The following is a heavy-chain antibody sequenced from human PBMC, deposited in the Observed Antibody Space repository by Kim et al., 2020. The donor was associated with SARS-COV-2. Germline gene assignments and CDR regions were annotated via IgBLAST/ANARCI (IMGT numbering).Heavy chain of an antibody. J-gene: IGHJ6*02. D-gene: IGHD4-17*01. V-gene: IGHV3-11*04. CDR2: ISSSGSTI. CDR1: GFTFSDYY. CDR3: ARGGTVTTRTPYYYYGMDV. Sequence: GGSLRLSCAASGFTFSDYYMSWIRQAPGKGLEWVSYISSSGSTIYYADSVKGRFTISRDNAKNSLYLQMNSLRAEDTAVYYCARGGTVTTRTPYYYYGMDVWGQGNTVTVSS.